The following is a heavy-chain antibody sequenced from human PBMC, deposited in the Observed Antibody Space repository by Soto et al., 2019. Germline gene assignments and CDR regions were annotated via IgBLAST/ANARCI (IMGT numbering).Heavy chain of an antibody. V-gene: IGHV4-59*01. CDR1: GGSISSYY. Sequence: SETLSLTCTVSGGSISSYYWSWIRQPPGKGLEWIGYIYYSGSTNYNPSLKSRVTISVDTSKNQFSLKLSSVTAADTAVYYCARAGGYDLSYYYYYYMDVWGKGTTVTVSS. J-gene: IGHJ6*03. CDR2: IYYSGST. CDR3: ARAGGYDLSYYYYYYMDV. D-gene: IGHD5-12*01.